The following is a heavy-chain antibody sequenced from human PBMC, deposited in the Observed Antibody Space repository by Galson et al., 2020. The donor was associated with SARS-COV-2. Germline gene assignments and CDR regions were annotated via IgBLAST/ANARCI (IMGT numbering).Heavy chain of an antibody. CDR3: ARHAPTPRMAAAGTLDY. V-gene: IGHV4-59*08. J-gene: IGHJ4*02. CDR2: IYWSGST. D-gene: IGHD6-13*01. CDR1: GGSINSFY. Sequence: ETSETLSLTCTVSGGSINSFYWSWIRQPPGKGLEWIGYIYWSGSTNYNPSLKSRVTISVATSKNQFSLRLTSVTAADTAVYYCARHAPTPRMAAAGTLDYWGQGTLVTVSS.